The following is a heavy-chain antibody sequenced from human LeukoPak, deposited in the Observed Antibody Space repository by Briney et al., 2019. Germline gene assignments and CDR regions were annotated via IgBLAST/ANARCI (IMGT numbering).Heavy chain of an antibody. V-gene: IGHV4-34*01. J-gene: IGHJ5*02. D-gene: IGHD3-3*01. Sequence: SETLSLTXAVYGGSFSGYYWSWIRQSPGKGLEWLGEINHSGSTNYNPSLKSRVTISVDTSKNQFSLKLSSVTAADTAVYYCAREGGGTIFGVVIIGTHNWFDPWGQGTLVTVSS. CDR3: AREGGGTIFGVVIIGTHNWFDP. CDR2: INHSGST. CDR1: GGSFSGYY.